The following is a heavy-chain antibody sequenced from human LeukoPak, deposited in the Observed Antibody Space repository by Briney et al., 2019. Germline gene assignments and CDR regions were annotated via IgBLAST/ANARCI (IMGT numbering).Heavy chain of an antibody. CDR1: GFTFSSYA. D-gene: IGHD5-18*01. J-gene: IGHJ5*02. V-gene: IGHV3-23*01. Sequence: GSLRLSCAASGFTFSSYAMSWVRQAPGKGLERVSAISGSGGSTYYADSVKGRFTISRDNSKNTLYLQMNSLRAEDTAVYYCAKYRIQLQMPYNWFDPWGQGTLVTVSS. CDR3: AKYRIQLQMPYNWFDP. CDR2: ISGSGGST.